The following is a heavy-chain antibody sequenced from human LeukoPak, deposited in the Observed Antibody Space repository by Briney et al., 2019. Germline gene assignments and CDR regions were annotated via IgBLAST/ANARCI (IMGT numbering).Heavy chain of an antibody. V-gene: IGHV4-59*08. D-gene: IGHD3-22*01. CDR3: ARHVSSRDSSLGAFDI. Sequence: SETLSLTCTVSGGSISSYYWSWIRQPPGKGLEWIGYIYYSGSTNYNPSLKSRVTISVDTSKSQFSLKLSSVTAADTAVYYCARHVSSRDSSLGAFDIWGQGTMVTVSS. CDR2: IYYSGST. CDR1: GGSISSYY. J-gene: IGHJ3*02.